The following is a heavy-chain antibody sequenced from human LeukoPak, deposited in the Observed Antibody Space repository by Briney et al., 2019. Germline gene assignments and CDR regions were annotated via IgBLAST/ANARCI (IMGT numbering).Heavy chain of an antibody. CDR1: GFTFSSYG. J-gene: IGHJ4*02. CDR2: ISATGGTT. Sequence: PGGTLRLSCAASGFTFSSYGMSWVRQAPGKWLEWVSAISATGGTTYYADSVKGRFTISRDNSKNTLYLQMNSLRAEDTAVYYCAKRNYYFDYWGQGTLVTVSS. CDR3: AKRNYYFDY. V-gene: IGHV3-23*01. D-gene: IGHD1-14*01.